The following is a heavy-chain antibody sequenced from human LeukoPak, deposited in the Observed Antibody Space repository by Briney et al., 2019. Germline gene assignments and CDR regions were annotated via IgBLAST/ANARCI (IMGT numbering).Heavy chain of an antibody. Sequence: ASVKVSCKASGYTFTSYDINWVRQATGQGLEWMGWMNPNSGNTGYAQKFQGRVTMTRNTSISTAYMELSSLRSEDTAVYYCARDPQDHTVTTGYYYYYMDVWGKGTTVTVSS. CDR1: GYTFTSYD. CDR3: ARDPQDHTVTTGYYYYYMDV. CDR2: MNPNSGNT. D-gene: IGHD4-11*01. J-gene: IGHJ6*03. V-gene: IGHV1-8*01.